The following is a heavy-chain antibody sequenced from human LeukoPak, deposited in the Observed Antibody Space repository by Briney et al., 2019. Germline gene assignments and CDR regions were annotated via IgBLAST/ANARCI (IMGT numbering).Heavy chain of an antibody. CDR1: GFTFSSYG. CDR2: ISGSGGST. CDR3: ARRRRYYYGSGNLNWFDP. J-gene: IGHJ5*02. D-gene: IGHD3-10*01. V-gene: IGHV3-23*01. Sequence: PGGSLRLSCAASGFTFSSYGMSWVRQAPGKGLEWVSAISGSGGSTYYADSVKGRFTISRDNSKNTLYLQMNSLRAEDTAVYYCARRRRYYYGSGNLNWFDPWGQGTLVTVSS.